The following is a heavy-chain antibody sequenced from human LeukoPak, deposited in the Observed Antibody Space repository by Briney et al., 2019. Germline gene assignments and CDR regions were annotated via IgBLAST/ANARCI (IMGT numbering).Heavy chain of an antibody. CDR2: IYYSGST. V-gene: IGHV4-59*01. CDR1: GGSISSYY. J-gene: IGHJ5*02. CDR3: ARVAAAGFYNWFDP. Sequence: SETLSLTCTVSGGSISSYYWSWIRQPPGKGPEWIGYIYYSGSTNYNPSLKSRVTISVDTSKNQFSLKLSSVTAADTAVYYCARVAAAGFYNWFDPWGQGTLVTVSS. D-gene: IGHD6-13*01.